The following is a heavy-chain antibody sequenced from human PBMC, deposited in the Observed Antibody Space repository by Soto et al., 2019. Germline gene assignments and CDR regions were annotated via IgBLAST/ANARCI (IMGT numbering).Heavy chain of an antibody. Sequence: QVQLVQSGAAVREPGASVKVSCKASGYSFTNNDVSWVRQATGQGLEWMGWMNPGSGDTGYAQKFQGRVTMTRDISKATAYMELSSLRSDDTAIYYCARMATFGSLNWFDPWGQGTLVTVSS. V-gene: IGHV1-8*01. CDR1: GYSFTNND. CDR3: ARMATFGSLNWFDP. J-gene: IGHJ5*02. D-gene: IGHD3-16*01. CDR2: MNPGSGDT.